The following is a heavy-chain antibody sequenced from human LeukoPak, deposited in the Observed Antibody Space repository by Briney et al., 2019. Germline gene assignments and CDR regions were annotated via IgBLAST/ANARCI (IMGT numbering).Heavy chain of an antibody. J-gene: IGHJ4*02. D-gene: IGHD6-19*01. CDR1: GFSFSVYG. CDR2: IGHDGTST. V-gene: IGHV3-33*01. CDR3: GRDFSRGWVDY. Sequence: GRSLRLSCEATGFSFSVYGMHWVRQAPGKGLEWVGVIGHDGTSTHYADSVKGRFTISRDNSKNTLYLQMDSLRVDGTAVYYCGRDFSRGWVDYWGQGTPVTVSS.